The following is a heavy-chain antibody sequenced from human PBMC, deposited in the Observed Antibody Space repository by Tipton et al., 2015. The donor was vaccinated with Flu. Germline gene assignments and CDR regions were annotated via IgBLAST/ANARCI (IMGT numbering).Heavy chain of an antibody. Sequence: TLSLTCTVSGGSISSYYWSWIRQLPGKGLEWIGYIYYSGSTDYNPSLKSRVTISVDTSKNQFSLKLSSVTAADTAVYYCARVDYYDSSGYYPFDYWGQETLVTVSS. CDR1: GGSISSYY. J-gene: IGHJ4*02. D-gene: IGHD3-22*01. CDR2: IYYSGST. V-gene: IGHV4-59*01. CDR3: ARVDYYDSSGYYPFDY.